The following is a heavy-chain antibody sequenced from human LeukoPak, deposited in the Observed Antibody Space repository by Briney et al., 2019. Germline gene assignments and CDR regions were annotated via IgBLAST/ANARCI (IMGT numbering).Heavy chain of an antibody. D-gene: IGHD3-22*01. Sequence: ASVKVSCKASGYTFTSYDINWVRQASGQGLEWMGWMNPNTGNTGYAQKFQGRVTITRNTSISTVYMELSSLRSEDTAVYYCARSYFHESSDYYFPTDYWGQGTRVTVSS. CDR1: GYTFTSYD. V-gene: IGHV1-8*03. CDR2: MNPNTGNT. CDR3: ARSYFHESSDYYFPTDY. J-gene: IGHJ4*02.